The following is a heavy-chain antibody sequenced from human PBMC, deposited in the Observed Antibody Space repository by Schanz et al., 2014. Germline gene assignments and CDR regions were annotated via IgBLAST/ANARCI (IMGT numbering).Heavy chain of an antibody. CDR1: TYTFTINS. CDR2: ISTYNGDT. CDR3: ARVVRSDYLSELDF. V-gene: IGHV1-18*04. Sequence: QVQVVQSGAEVKKPGASVKVSCKASTYTFTINSISWVRQAPGQGLEWMGRISTYNGDTDYAQKFQDRVTMTTDTSTSTAYMELRSLRSDDTAVYYCARVVRSDYLSELDFWGQGTQVIVSS. D-gene: IGHD4-17*01. J-gene: IGHJ4*02.